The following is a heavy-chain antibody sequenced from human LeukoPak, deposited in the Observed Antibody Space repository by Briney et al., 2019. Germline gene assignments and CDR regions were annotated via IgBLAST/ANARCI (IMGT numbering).Heavy chain of an antibody. D-gene: IGHD3-22*01. CDR3: AKGTYYYDSSGYYSHAFDI. J-gene: IGHJ3*02. V-gene: IGHV3-23*01. CDR1: GFTFSSYA. Sequence: GGSLRLSCAASGFTFSSYAMSWGRQAPGKGLGWVSAISGSGSSTYYADSVKGRFTISRDNSKNTLYLQMNSLRAEDTAVYYCAKGTYYYDSSGYYSHAFDIWGQGTMVTVSS. CDR2: ISGSGSST.